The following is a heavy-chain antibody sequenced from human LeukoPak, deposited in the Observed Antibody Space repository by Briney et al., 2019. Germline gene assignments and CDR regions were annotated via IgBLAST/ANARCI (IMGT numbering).Heavy chain of an antibody. CDR1: GCSFTSYW. V-gene: IGHV5-51*01. CDR3: ARLLVPASWIHY. D-gene: IGHD6-13*01. Sequence: GASQKISWKGSGCSFTSYWIGGGRQMPGKGLEWMGIIYPGDSDTRYSPSFEGQVTIPADKSSSTSSLQRRSLKAGDNALSYWARLLVPASWIHYWGQGTPVTVSS. CDR2: IYPGDSDT. J-gene: IGHJ4*02.